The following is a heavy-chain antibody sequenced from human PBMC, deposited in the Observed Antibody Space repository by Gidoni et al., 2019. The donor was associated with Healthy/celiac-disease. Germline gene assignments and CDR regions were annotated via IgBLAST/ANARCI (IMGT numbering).Heavy chain of an antibody. CDR3: ARQYGSGSYYAPLLFDY. J-gene: IGHJ4*02. Sequence: QLQLQESGPGLAKPSETLSLTCTVSGGSISSSSYYWGWIRQPPGKGLEWIGSIYYSGSTYYNPSLKSRVNISVDTSKNQFSLKLSSVTAADTAVYYCARQYGSGSYYAPLLFDYWGQGTLVTVSS. D-gene: IGHD3-10*01. V-gene: IGHV4-39*01. CDR1: GGSISSSSYY. CDR2: IYYSGST.